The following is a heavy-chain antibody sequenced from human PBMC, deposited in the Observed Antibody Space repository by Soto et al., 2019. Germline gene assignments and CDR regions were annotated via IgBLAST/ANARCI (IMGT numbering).Heavy chain of an antibody. J-gene: IGHJ4*02. CDR2: IYYSGST. CDR3: AKTVVRGVIYYFDY. V-gene: IGHV4-31*03. CDR1: GGSISRGGYY. D-gene: IGHD3-10*01. Sequence: QVQLQESGPGLVKPSQTLSLTCTVSGGSISRGGYYWSWIRQHPGKGLEWIGYIYYSGSTYYNPSLKSRVTLSVDTSKNHFSLKLSSVTAADTAMYYCAKTVVRGVIYYFDYWGQGTLVTVSS.